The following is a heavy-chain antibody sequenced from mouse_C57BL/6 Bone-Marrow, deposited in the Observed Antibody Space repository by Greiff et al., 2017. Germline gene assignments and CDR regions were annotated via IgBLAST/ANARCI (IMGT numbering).Heavy chain of an antibody. D-gene: IGHD1-1*01. Sequence: VQLQQSGPVLVKPGPSVKISCKASGFTFTDYYMHWVKQSHGKSLEWIGLVYPYNGGTSYNQTFKGKATLTVDTSSSTAYMELNSLPSEDSAVYYCAREDYYGSSYGCFAYWGQGTLVTVSA. CDR1: GFTFTDYY. J-gene: IGHJ3*01. CDR3: AREDYYGSSYGCFAY. CDR2: VYPYNGGT. V-gene: IGHV1-36*01.